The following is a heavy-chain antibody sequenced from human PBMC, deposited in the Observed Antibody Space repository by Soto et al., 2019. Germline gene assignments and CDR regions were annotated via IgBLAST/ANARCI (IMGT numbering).Heavy chain of an antibody. CDR3: ARSLSTIAARPDY. CDR2: INPNSGGT. V-gene: IGHV1-2*02. J-gene: IGHJ4*02. CDR1: GYTFTGYY. D-gene: IGHD6-6*01. Sequence: ASVKVSCKASGYTFTGYYLHWVRQAPGQGLEWMGWINPNSGGTHYAQKFQGRLTMTRDTSISTAYMELSRLTSDETAVYYCARSLSTIAARPDYWGQGTLVTVSS.